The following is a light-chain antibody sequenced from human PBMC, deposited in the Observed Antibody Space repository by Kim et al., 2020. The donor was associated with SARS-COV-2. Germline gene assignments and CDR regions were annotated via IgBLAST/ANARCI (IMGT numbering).Light chain of an antibody. CDR3: QQSYITPYT. CDR1: QTITTY. J-gene: IGKJ2*01. CDR2: AAS. V-gene: IGKV1-39*01. Sequence: SATVGDRVTNTCRASQTITTYLNWYQQKPGKAPKLLISAASSLGRGVPSRFSGGGSGTDFALTIDTLQPDDFATYYCQQSYITPYTFGQGTKLEI.